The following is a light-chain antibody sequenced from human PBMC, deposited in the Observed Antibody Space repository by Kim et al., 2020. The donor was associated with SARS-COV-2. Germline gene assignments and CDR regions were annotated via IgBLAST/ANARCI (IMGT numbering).Light chain of an antibody. Sequence: VALGQTGRITCQEDSLRSYYATWYQQKPGQAPIVVIYGKNNRPSGIPDRFSGSSSGDTASLTITGTQAGDEADYYCNSRGSNDNVLFGGGTQLTVL. J-gene: IGLJ2*01. CDR1: SLRSYY. CDR2: GKN. V-gene: IGLV3-19*01. CDR3: NSRGSNDNVL.